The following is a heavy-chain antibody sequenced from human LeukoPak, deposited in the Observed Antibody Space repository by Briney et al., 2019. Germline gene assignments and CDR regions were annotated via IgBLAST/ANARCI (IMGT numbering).Heavy chain of an antibody. CDR1: GFTFSSYA. CDR3: AKVRDTRDWYKDAFDV. D-gene: IGHD6-19*01. CDR2: ITGTGGST. Sequence: PGGSLRLSCAASGFTFSSYAMHWVRQAPGKGLEWVSAITGTGGSTYYVASVKGRFTVSRDNSRNTLYLQMSSLRAEDSAMYYCAKVRDTRDWYKDAFDVWGQGTRVTVSS. J-gene: IGHJ3*01. V-gene: IGHV3-23*01.